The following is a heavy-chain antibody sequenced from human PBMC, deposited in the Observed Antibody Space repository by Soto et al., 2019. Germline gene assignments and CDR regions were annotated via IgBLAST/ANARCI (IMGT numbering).Heavy chain of an antibody. CDR1: GFSVSANY. J-gene: IGHJ3*02. V-gene: IGHV3-53*01. Sequence: EVQLVESGGGLIQPGGSLRLSCAASGFSVSANYMNWVRQAPGKGLQWVSLLYSGGATFYADSVKGRFTISRDSSKNTLDLQMDSLRAEDTAVDYCSGHRANDYGDPNDALDIWGQGTMVTVSS. CDR2: LYSGGAT. D-gene: IGHD4-17*01. CDR3: SGHRANDYGDPNDALDI.